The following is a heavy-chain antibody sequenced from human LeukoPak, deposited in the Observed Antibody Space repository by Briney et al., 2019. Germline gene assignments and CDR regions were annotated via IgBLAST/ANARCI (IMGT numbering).Heavy chain of an antibody. CDR1: GFTFSSYG. V-gene: IGHV3-30*18. CDR3: AKDGDYNSTFDYYYYGMDV. Sequence: PGRSLRLSCAASGFTFSSYGMHWVRQAPGKGLEWVAVISYDGSITYYADSVKGRFTISRDNSKNTLYLQMNSLRAEGTAVYHCAKDGDYNSTFDYYYYGMDVWGQGTTVTVSS. J-gene: IGHJ6*02. CDR2: ISYDGSIT. D-gene: IGHD4-17*01.